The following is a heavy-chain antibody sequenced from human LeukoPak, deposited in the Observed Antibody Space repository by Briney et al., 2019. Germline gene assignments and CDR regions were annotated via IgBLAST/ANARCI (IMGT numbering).Heavy chain of an antibody. CDR1: GFTFSRYW. CDR2: IKEDGSEK. V-gene: IGHV3-7*01. Sequence: GGSLRLSCATSGFTFSRYWMSWVRQAPGKGLEWVANIKEDGSEKYYVDSVKGRSTIFRDNAKNSLSLQMNSLRAEDTAVYYCARDTSSGWYFEYWGQGTLVTVSS. CDR3: ARDTSSGWYFEY. J-gene: IGHJ4*02. D-gene: IGHD6-19*01.